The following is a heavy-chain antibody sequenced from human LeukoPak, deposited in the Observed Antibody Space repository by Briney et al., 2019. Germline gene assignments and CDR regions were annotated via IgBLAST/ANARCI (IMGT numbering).Heavy chain of an antibody. CDR3: ARDQGTIILGYFDY. Sequence: SETLSLTCTVSGGSISSSTYYWGWIRQPPGKGREWIGNIYYRESAYYDPSHKSRVTITVDTSKNQFSLKLSPVTAADTAVYYCARDQGTIILGYFDYWGQGTLVTVSS. CDR2: IYYRESA. CDR1: GGSISSSTYY. V-gene: IGHV4-39*07. J-gene: IGHJ4*02. D-gene: IGHD3-22*01.